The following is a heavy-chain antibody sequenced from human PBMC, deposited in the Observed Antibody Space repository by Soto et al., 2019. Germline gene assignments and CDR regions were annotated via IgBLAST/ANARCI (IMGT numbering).Heavy chain of an antibody. J-gene: IGHJ6*02. CDR1: GFTFSDYA. CDR3: ARDRVIGDPTLSYYYYGMDV. CDR2: ISYDGNNK. V-gene: IGHV3-30*04. D-gene: IGHD2-8*01. Sequence: QAQLVESGGGVVRPGRSLRLSCAASGFTFSDYAMHWVRQAPGKGLEWVAVISYDGNNKYYADSVKGRLIISRDNSKNTLSLQMHSLGAEETALYYCARDRVIGDPTLSYYYYGMDVWGQGTTVTVSS.